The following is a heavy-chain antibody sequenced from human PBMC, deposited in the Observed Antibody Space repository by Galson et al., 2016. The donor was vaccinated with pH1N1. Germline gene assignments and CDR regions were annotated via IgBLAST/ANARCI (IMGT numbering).Heavy chain of an antibody. CDR3: ATVIAAGYGMDV. J-gene: IGHJ6*02. CDR2: LDPEDGET. Sequence: LEWMGGLDPEDGETIYAQKFQGRVTMTEDTSTDTAYMELSSLRSEDTAVYYCATVIAAGYGMDVWGQGTTVTVSS. V-gene: IGHV1-24*01. D-gene: IGHD6-13*01.